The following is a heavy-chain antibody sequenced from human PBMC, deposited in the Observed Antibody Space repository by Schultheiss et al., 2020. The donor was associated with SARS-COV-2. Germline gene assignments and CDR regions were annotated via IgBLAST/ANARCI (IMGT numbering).Heavy chain of an antibody. CDR3: ARDRSWYRGAFDI. CDR1: RFTFSSYG. CDR2: ISGSGGTT. V-gene: IGHV3-23*01. Sequence: GGSLRLSCAASRFTFSSYGMSWVRQAPGKGLEWVSAISGSGGTTYYADSVKGRFTISRDNSKNTLYLQMNSLRDEDTAVYYCARDRSWYRGAFDIWGQGTMVTVSS. D-gene: IGHD6-13*01. J-gene: IGHJ3*02.